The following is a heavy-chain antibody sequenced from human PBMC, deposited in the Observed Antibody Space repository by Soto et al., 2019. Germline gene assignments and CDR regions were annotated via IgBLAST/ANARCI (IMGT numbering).Heavy chain of an antibody. CDR1: GGSVSSGSYY. V-gene: IGHV4-61*01. CDR3: ASSFGVAAAGPFEY. Sequence: PSETLSLTCTVSGGSVSSGSYYWRWIRQPPGKGLEWIGYIYYSGSTNYNPSLKSRVTISVDTSKNQFSLKLSSVTAADTAVYYCASSFGVAAAGPFEYWCQGTPVTVSS. J-gene: IGHJ4*02. D-gene: IGHD6-13*01. CDR2: IYYSGST.